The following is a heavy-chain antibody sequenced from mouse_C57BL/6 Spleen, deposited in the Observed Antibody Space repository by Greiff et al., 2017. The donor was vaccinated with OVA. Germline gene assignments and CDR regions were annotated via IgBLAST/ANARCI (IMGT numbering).Heavy chain of an antibody. CDR2: IRNKANGYPT. V-gene: IGHV7-3*01. Sequence: EVKLMESGGGLVQPGGSLSLSCAASGFTFTDYYMSWVRQPPGKALEWLGFIRNKANGYPTEYSASVKGRFTISRDNSPSILYLQMNALRAEDSATYYCARSVYSNYVYAMDYWGQGTSVTVSS. CDR3: ARSVYSNYVYAMDY. CDR1: GFTFTDYY. D-gene: IGHD2-5*01. J-gene: IGHJ4*01.